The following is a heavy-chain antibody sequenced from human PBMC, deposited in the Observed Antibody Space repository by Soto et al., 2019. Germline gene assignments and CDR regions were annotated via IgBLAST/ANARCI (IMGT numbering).Heavy chain of an antibody. CDR2: IYYSGST. V-gene: IGHV4-59*01. J-gene: IGHJ5*02. D-gene: IGHD3-10*01. CDR3: ARERGAGEEFDP. Sequence: QVQLQESGPGLVKPSETLSLTCTVSGGSISSYYWSWIRQPPGKGLEWIGYIYYSGSTNYNPSLKSRVTISVDTSKNQFSLKLSSVTAADTAVYYCARERGAGEEFDPWGQGTLVTVSS. CDR1: GGSISSYY.